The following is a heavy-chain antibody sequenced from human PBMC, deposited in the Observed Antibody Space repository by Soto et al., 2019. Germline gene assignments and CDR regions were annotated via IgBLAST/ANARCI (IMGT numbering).Heavy chain of an antibody. CDR1: GFTFSSYA. Sequence: EVHLLESGGGLVQPGGSLRLSCAASGFTFSSYAMSWVRQAPGKGLDWVSAISGSDYSTYYADSVKAQFTISRDNSTNRLSLRINSLRAEDTAVYYCAKQQGGTTLNPLYYWGQGTMVTVSS. CDR2: ISGSDYST. D-gene: IGHD1-1*01. V-gene: IGHV3-23*01. CDR3: AKQQGGTTLNPLYY. J-gene: IGHJ4*02.